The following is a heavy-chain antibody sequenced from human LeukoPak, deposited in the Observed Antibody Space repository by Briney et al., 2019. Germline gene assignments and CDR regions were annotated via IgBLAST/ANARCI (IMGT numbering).Heavy chain of an antibody. J-gene: IGHJ5*02. CDR3: ARSTIFGVVTQFNWFDP. CDR2: IYYSGST. V-gene: IGHV4-39*01. D-gene: IGHD3-3*01. Sequence: TETLSLTCTVSGGSISSSSYYWGWIRQPPGKGLEWIGSIYYSGSTYYNPSLKSRVTISVDTSKNQFSLKLSSVTAADTAVYYCARSTIFGVVTQFNWFDPWGQGTLVTVSS. CDR1: GGSISSSSYY.